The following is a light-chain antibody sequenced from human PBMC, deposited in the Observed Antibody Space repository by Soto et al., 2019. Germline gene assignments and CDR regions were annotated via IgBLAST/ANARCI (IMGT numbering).Light chain of an antibody. Sequence: EIVMTQSPATLSVSPGERATLSCRASQSVRSNLAWYQKKLGRAPRLLMYGASTRATGIPDRFSGSGSGTEFTLTISSLQSEDFAVYYCQQHNNWPPWSFGQGTKVEIK. CDR3: QQHNNWPPWS. V-gene: IGKV3-15*01. CDR1: QSVRSN. J-gene: IGKJ1*01. CDR2: GAS.